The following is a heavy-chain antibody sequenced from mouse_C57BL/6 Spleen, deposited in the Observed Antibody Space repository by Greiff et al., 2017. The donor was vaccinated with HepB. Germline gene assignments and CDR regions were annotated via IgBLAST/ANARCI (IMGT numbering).Heavy chain of an antibody. Sequence: VQLQQPGAELVRPGSSVKLSCKASGYTFTSYWMHWVKQRPIQGLEWIGNIDPSDSETHYNQKFKDKATLTVDKSSSTAYMQLSSLTSEDSAVYYCARSGGITTVTSYWYFDVWGTGTTVTVSS. CDR3: ARSGGITTVTSYWYFDV. CDR1: GYTFTSYW. D-gene: IGHD1-1*01. J-gene: IGHJ1*03. V-gene: IGHV1-52*01. CDR2: IDPSDSET.